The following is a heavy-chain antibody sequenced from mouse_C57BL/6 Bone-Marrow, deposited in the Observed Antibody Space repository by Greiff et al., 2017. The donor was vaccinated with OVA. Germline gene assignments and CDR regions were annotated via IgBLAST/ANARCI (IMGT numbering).Heavy chain of an antibody. CDR2: IYPRSGNT. V-gene: IGHV1-81*01. D-gene: IGHD2-1*01. J-gene: IGHJ4*01. CDR3: ARREAYGNYVKGAMDY. CDR1: GYTFTSYG. Sequence: LQESGAELARPGASVKLSCKASGYTFTSYGISWVKQRTGQGLEWIGEIYPRSGNTYYNEKFKGKATLTADKSSSTAYMELRSLTSEDSAVYFCARREAYGNYVKGAMDYWGQGTSVTVSS.